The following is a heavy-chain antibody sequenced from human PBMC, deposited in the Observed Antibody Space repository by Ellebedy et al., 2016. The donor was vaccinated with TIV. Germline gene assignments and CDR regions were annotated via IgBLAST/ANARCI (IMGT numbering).Heavy chain of an antibody. CDR2: INWHSGTI. J-gene: IGHJ6*02. D-gene: IGHD3-10*01. CDR3: AEATMARYYYFGMDV. Sequence: GGSLRLSXAASGFNFDDFAMYWVRQAPGKGLEWVSGINWHSGTIGYADSVKGRFTITRDNAKDSLYLQMDSLREEDTALYYCAEATMARYYYFGMDVWGQGTTVIVSS. V-gene: IGHV3-9*01. CDR1: GFNFDDFA.